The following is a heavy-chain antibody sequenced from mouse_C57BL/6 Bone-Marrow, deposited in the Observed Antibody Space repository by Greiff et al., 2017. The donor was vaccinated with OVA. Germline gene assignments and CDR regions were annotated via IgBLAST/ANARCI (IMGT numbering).Heavy chain of an antibody. CDR3: ARANWDYAMDY. CDR1: DSEVFPIAY. CDR2: ILPSIGRT. D-gene: IGHD4-1*01. Sequence: VKLLESGSELRSPGSSVKLSCKDFDSEVFPIAYMSWVRQKPGHGFKWIGGILPSIGRTIYGEKFEDKATLDADTLSNTAYLELNSLTSEDSAIYYCARANWDYAMDYWGQGTSVTVSS. J-gene: IGHJ4*01. V-gene: IGHV15-2*01.